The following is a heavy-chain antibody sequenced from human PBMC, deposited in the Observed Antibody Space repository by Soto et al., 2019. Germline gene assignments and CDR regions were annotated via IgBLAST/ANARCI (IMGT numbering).Heavy chain of an antibody. CDR3: AKDLFGNYADYFDY. Sequence: EVQLLESGGGLVQPGGSLRLSCAASAFTFSSYAMSWLRQAPGKGLEWVSGISGSGANTYYADSVKGRFTLSRDNSKNTLYLQMNSLRVEDTAVYYCAKDLFGNYADYFDYWGQGTLVTVSS. D-gene: IGHD4-4*01. CDR1: AFTFSSYA. J-gene: IGHJ4*02. CDR2: ISGSGANT. V-gene: IGHV3-23*01.